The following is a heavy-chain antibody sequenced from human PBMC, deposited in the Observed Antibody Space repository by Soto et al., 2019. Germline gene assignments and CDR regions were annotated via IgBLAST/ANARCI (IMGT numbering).Heavy chain of an antibody. V-gene: IGHV3-74*01. CDR1: GITFSSYW. CDR3: LTTTGH. CDR2: IKSDGSSI. D-gene: IGHD1-1*01. Sequence: EVQLMESGGGLVQPGGSLRLSCAASGITFSSYWMDWVRQAPGKGPVWVSSIKSDGSSISYADSVEGRFTISRDNVKNKLSLQMNSLRFEDTAVYYCLTTTGHWGQGNLVTVSS. J-gene: IGHJ4*02.